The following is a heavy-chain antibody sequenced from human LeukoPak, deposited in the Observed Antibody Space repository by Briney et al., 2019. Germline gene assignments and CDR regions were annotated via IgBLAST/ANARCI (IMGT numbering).Heavy chain of an antibody. Sequence: SETLSLTCTVSGGSISSGDYYWSWIRQPPGKGLEWIGYIYYSGSTYYNPSLKSRVTISVDTSKNQFSLKLSSVTAADTAVYYCARGTGLGSGGTTGSFGYWGQGTLVTVSS. CDR1: GGSISSGDYY. CDR3: ARGTGLGSGGTTGSFGY. CDR2: IYYSGST. V-gene: IGHV4-30-4*08. D-gene: IGHD1-1*01. J-gene: IGHJ4*02.